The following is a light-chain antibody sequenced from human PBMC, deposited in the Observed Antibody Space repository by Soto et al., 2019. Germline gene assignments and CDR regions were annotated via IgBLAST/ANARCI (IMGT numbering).Light chain of an antibody. CDR2: LNNDGSH. CDR3: QTWGTGIPV. V-gene: IGLV4-69*01. Sequence: QLVLTQSPSASASLGASVKLTCTLSSGHSSYAIAWHQQQPEKGPRYLMKLNNDGSHSKGDGIPDRFSGSSSGAERSLTISSLQSEDEADYYCQTWGTGIPVFGGGTKLTVL. J-gene: IGLJ3*02. CDR1: SGHSSYA.